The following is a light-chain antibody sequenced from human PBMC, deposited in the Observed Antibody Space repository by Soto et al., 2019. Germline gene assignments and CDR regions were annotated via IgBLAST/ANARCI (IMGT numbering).Light chain of an antibody. CDR3: SSYTSSSTYV. CDR1: SSDVGSYNR. Sequence: QSALTQPPSVSGSPGQSVTISCTGTSSDVGSYNRVSWYQQPPGTAPKLMIYEVSNRPSGVPYRFSGSKSGNTASLTISGLQAEDEADYYCSSYTSSSTYVFGTGTKLTVL. V-gene: IGLV2-18*02. CDR2: EVS. J-gene: IGLJ1*01.